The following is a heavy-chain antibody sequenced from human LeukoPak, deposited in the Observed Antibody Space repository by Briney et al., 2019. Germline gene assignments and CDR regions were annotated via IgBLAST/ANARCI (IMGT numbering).Heavy chain of an antibody. D-gene: IGHD2-15*01. CDR1: GFTFSSYA. J-gene: IGHJ3*02. CDR3: AKHQIPMGGSCYRRCFAFDI. V-gene: IGHV3-23*01. CDR2: INGSGGNT. Sequence: GGSLRLSCAASGFTFSSYAMSWVRQAPRKGLEWVSAINGSGGNTYYADSVKGRYTISRDNSKNTLYLQMNSLRAEDTAVYYCAKHQIPMGGSCYRRCFAFDIWGQGTMVTVSS.